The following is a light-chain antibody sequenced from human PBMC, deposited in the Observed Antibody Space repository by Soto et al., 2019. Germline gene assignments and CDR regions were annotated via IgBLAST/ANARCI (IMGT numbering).Light chain of an antibody. Sequence: QSVLTQPASVSGSPGQSITISCTGTSSDVGNYNYVSWHQHHPGKAPKLMINDVSNRPSGVSNRFSGSKSGNTASLTFSGLQAEDEADYYCSSYTSSDTYVFGTGTKVTVL. CDR2: DVS. V-gene: IGLV2-14*03. CDR1: SSDVGNYNY. CDR3: SSYTSSDTYV. J-gene: IGLJ1*01.